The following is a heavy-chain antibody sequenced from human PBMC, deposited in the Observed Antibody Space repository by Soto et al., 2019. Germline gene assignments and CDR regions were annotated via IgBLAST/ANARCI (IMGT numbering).Heavy chain of an antibody. D-gene: IGHD5-18*01. J-gene: IGHJ5*02. CDR2: ISYSGTT. CDR3: ARGRGYSYGLDP. CDR1: GGSISSGAYS. V-gene: IGHV4-30-2*05. Sequence: PSETLSLTCAVSGGSISSGAYSWSWIRQPPGEGLEWIGFISYSGTTSYSPSLKSRVAISLDTSKNQFSLSLNFVTAADTAVYYCARGRGYSYGLDPWGQGSLVTVSS.